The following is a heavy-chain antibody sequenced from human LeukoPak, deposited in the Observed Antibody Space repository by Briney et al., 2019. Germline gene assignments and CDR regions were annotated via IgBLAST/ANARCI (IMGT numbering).Heavy chain of an antibody. D-gene: IGHD6-13*01. J-gene: IGHJ4*02. CDR3: ARDKFGSSYPDY. CDR2: ISSSSSYI. CDR1: GFTFSSYS. Sequence: GGSLRLSRAASGFTFSSYSMNWVRQAPGKGLEWVSSISSSSSYIYYADSVKGRFTISRDNAKNSLYLQMNSLRAEDTAVYYCARDKFGSSYPDYWGQGTLVTVSS. V-gene: IGHV3-21*01.